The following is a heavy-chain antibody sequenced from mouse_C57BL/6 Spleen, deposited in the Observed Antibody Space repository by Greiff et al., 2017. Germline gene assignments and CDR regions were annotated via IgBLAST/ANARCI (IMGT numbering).Heavy chain of an antibody. Sequence: QVQLKQSGPGLVAPSQSLSITCTVSGFSLTSYGVDWVRQPPGKGLEWLGVIWGGGSTNYNSALMSRLSISKDNSKSQVFLKRNSLQTDDTAMYDCAKHLNDDYDVGYAMDYWGQGTSVTVSS. J-gene: IGHJ4*01. CDR2: IWGGGST. V-gene: IGHV2-9*01. CDR1: GFSLTSYG. D-gene: IGHD2-4*01. CDR3: AKHLNDDYDVGYAMDY.